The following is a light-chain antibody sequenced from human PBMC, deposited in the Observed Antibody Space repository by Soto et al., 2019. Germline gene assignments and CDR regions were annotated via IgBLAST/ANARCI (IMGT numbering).Light chain of an antibody. V-gene: IGKV3-20*01. CDR1: QSVRSNS. Sequence: DIVLTQSPGTLSLSPGERATLSCRASQSVRSNSLAWYQQKPGQTTRLLIYGVSSRATDIPDRFSGSGSGTDFTLTISTLEHEDSAVYYCQQRGSSPYTFGQGTQLEIK. CDR2: GVS. J-gene: IGKJ2*01. CDR3: QQRGSSPYT.